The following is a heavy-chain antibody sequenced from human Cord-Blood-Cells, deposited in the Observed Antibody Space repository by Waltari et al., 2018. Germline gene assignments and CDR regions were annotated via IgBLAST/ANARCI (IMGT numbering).Heavy chain of an antibody. CDR1: GGSFSGYY. J-gene: IGHJ5*02. V-gene: IGHV4-34*01. Sequence: QVQLQQWGAGLLKPSETLSLTCAVYGGSFSGYYWSWIRQPPGKGLEWIGEINHSGRTYFNPSLRGRVTISVDTSKNQCALRLSSLTAAGTAVYYCARGHGANWGLGSWFDPWGQGTLVTVSS. CDR3: ARGHGANWGLGSWFDP. CDR2: INHSGRT. D-gene: IGHD7-27*01.